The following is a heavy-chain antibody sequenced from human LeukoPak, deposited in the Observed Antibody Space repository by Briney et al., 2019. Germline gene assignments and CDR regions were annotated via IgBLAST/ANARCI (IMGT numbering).Heavy chain of an antibody. CDR2: FDPEDGET. CDR3: ATDKVGPDAFDI. J-gene: IGHJ3*02. Sequence: ASEKVSPKVSGYTLTELSMHWVCHAPRKRLVWMGGFDPEDGETIYTQKFQGRVTMTADTSPETAYMELRSLRSEDTAVYYCATDKVGPDAFDIWGQGTMVTVSS. V-gene: IGHV1-24*01. D-gene: IGHD1-26*01. CDR1: GYTLTELS.